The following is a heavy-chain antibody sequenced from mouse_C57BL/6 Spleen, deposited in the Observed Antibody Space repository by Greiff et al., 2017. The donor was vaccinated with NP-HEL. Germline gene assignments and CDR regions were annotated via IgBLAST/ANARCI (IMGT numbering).Heavy chain of an antibody. V-gene: IGHV1-55*01. CDR1: GYTFTSYW. CDR3: ARDGNYDEDFDY. Sequence: QVQLQQPGAELVKPGASVKMSCKASGYTFTSYWITWVKQRPGQGLEWIGDIYPGSGSTNYNEKFKSKATLTVDTSSSTAYMQLSSLTSEDSAVYYCARDGNYDEDFDYWGQGTTLTVSS. D-gene: IGHD2-1*01. J-gene: IGHJ2*01. CDR2: IYPGSGST.